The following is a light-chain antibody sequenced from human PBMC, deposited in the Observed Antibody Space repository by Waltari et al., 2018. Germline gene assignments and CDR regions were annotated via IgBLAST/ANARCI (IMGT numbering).Light chain of an antibody. CDR2: KSS. V-gene: IGKV1-5*03. J-gene: IGKJ1*01. CDR1: QKINYW. Sequence: DIQMTQSPSTLSASVGARVTVTCRASQKINYWLAWYQHKPGKAPNHLIYKSSSLESGVPSRFSGSGSGTEFTLTISSLQPGDFATYYCQQYNSFPWTFGQGTKVEIK. CDR3: QQYNSFPWT.